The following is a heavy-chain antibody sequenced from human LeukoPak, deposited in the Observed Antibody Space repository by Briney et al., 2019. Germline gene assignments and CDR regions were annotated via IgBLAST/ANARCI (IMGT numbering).Heavy chain of an antibody. CDR2: ISYDGSNK. Sequence: GRSLRLSCAASGFTFSSYAMHWVRQAPGEGLEWVAVISYDGSNKYYADSVKGRFTISRDNSKNTLYLQMNSLRAEDTAVYYCARADYYGSGPWGQGTLVTVSS. V-gene: IGHV3-30*04. CDR3: ARADYYGSGP. J-gene: IGHJ5*02. D-gene: IGHD3-10*01. CDR1: GFTFSSYA.